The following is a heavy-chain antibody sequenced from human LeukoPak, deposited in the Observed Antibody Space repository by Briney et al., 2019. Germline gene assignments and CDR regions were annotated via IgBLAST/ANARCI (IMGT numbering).Heavy chain of an antibody. V-gene: IGHV3-30*18. Sequence: PGRSLRLSCAASGFTFSSYGMHWVRQAPGKGLEWVAVISYDGSNKYYADSVKGRFTISRDNSKNALYLQMNSLRAEDTAVYYCANANPRDIGSGPLVAFDVWGQGTMVTVSS. J-gene: IGHJ3*01. CDR2: ISYDGSNK. CDR1: GFTFSSYG. D-gene: IGHD2-15*01. CDR3: ANANPRDIGSGPLVAFDV.